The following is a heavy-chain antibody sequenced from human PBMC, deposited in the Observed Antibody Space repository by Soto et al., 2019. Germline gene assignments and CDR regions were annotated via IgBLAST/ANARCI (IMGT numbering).Heavy chain of an antibody. CDR1: GGSISSGGYY. V-gene: IGHV4-31*03. D-gene: IGHD3-22*01. CDR3: ARATVVTTMDV. CDR2: IYYSGST. Sequence: SETLSLTCTVSGGSISSGGYYWSWIRQHPGKGLEWIGYIYYSGSTYYNPSLKSRVTISVDTSKNQFSLKLSSVTAAGTAAYYCARATVVTTMDVWGQGTTVTVSS. J-gene: IGHJ6*02.